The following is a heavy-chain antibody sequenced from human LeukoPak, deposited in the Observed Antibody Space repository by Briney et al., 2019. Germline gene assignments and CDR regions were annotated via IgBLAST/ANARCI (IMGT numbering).Heavy chain of an antibody. Sequence: PSETLSLTCTVSGVSIKTNSDYWGWLRQTPGKGLEWIGSIYHVGGTYYNPSLKSRVTISIDTSKNQFSLKLTSVTAADTAIYYCARVGGGSYGGRVFDYWGQGTLVTVSS. D-gene: IGHD2-21*01. CDR1: GVSIKTNSDY. CDR3: ARVGGGSYGGRVFDY. V-gene: IGHV4-39*07. J-gene: IGHJ4*02. CDR2: IYHVGGT.